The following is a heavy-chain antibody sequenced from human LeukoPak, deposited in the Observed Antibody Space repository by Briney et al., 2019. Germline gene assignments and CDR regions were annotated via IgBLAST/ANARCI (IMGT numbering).Heavy chain of an antibody. V-gene: IGHV4-31*03. J-gene: IGHJ4*02. CDR2: IYYSGST. Sequence: SETLSLTCTVSGGSISSGGYSWSWSRQHPGKGLEWIGYIYYSGSTYYNPSLKSRVTISVDTSKNQFSLKLSSVTAADTAVYYCARGPPIVATTNFDYWGQGTLVTVSS. D-gene: IGHD5-12*01. CDR1: GGSISSGGYS. CDR3: ARGPPIVATTNFDY.